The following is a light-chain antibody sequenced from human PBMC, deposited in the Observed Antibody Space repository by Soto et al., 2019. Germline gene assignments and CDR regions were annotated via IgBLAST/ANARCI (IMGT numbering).Light chain of an antibody. Sequence: QSVLTQPASVSGSPGQSITISCTGTSSDVGGFNFVSWYQQYPGQAPKLVIYEVINRPSGISDRFSGSKPDNTASLTISGLQAEDEADYYCSSYRSGSILYVFGTGTKVTVL. CDR1: SSDVGGFNF. CDR3: SSYRSGSILYV. CDR2: EVI. V-gene: IGLV2-14*01. J-gene: IGLJ1*01.